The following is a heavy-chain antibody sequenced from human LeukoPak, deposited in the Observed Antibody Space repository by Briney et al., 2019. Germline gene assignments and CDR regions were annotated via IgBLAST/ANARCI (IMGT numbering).Heavy chain of an antibody. V-gene: IGHV3-23*01. Sequence: GGSLRLSCAVSGFTFSSYAMSWVRQAPGKGLEWVSSISGSGGATYYADSVKGRFTISRENSKNTLSLQMNSLRAEDTALYYCAKERGVTTGLGSFDIWGQGTMVTVSS. CDR1: GFTFSSYA. D-gene: IGHD4-11*01. J-gene: IGHJ3*02. CDR2: ISGSGGAT. CDR3: AKERGVTTGLGSFDI.